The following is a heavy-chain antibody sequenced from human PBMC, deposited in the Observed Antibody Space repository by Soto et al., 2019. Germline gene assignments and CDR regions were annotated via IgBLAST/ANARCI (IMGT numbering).Heavy chain of an antibody. J-gene: IGHJ4*02. D-gene: IGHD6-6*01. Sequence: QVQLVQSGAEVKKPGASVKVSCKASGYTFTSYGISWVRQAPGQGLEWMGWISAYNGNTNYAQKLQGRVTMTTDTSTSTAYMELRSLRSDDTAVYYCAIAIAARPVGYYFYYWGQGTLVTVSS. CDR3: AIAIAARPVGYYFYY. V-gene: IGHV1-18*01. CDR1: GYTFTSYG. CDR2: ISAYNGNT.